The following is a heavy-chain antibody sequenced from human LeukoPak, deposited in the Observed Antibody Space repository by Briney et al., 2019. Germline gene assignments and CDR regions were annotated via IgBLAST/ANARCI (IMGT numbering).Heavy chain of an antibody. CDR2: INWNGGST. D-gene: IGHD6-19*01. Sequence: PGGSLRLSCAASGFTFEDHGMSWVRQVPGKGLEWVSGINWNGGSTGYAESVKGRFTISRDNAKNSLYLQMNSLRAEDTALYYCAAGDRNGWYFDYWGQGTLVTVSS. CDR3: AAGDRNGWYFDY. CDR1: GFTFEDHG. J-gene: IGHJ4*02. V-gene: IGHV3-20*04.